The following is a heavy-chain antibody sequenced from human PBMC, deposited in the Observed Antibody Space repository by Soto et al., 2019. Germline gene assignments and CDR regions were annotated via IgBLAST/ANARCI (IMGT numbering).Heavy chain of an antibody. V-gene: IGHV4-31*03. D-gene: IGHD6-13*01. Sequence: PSETLSLTCSVSGLTIGSASYYWSWIRQHPGKGLEWVGNIYYNGSTYYSPSLKSRVTVWFDTSKNQFSLRLTSVTAAATAVYYCARYLISGSWPKFDYWGQEPRVTV. J-gene: IGHJ4*02. CDR3: ARYLISGSWPKFDY. CDR2: IYYNGST. CDR1: GLTIGSASYY.